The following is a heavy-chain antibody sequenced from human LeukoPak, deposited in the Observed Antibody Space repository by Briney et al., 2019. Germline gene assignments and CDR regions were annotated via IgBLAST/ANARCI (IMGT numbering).Heavy chain of an antibody. D-gene: IGHD3-10*01. CDR1: GFTFSSYA. CDR3: ARGRVVIPEGPDY. J-gene: IGHJ4*02. CDR2: IWYDGSDK. V-gene: IGHV3-33*01. Sequence: PGGSLRLSCAASGFTFSSYAMHWVRQAPGKRLEWVAFIWYDGSDKNYADSVKGRFTISRDNSKNTLYLQMNSLRAEDTAVYYRARGRVVIPEGPDYWGQGTLVTVSS.